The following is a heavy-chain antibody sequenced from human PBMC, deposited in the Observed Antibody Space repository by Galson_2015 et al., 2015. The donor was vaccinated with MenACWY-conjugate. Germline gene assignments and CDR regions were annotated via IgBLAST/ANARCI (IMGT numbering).Heavy chain of an antibody. CDR3: ERAPPRALRSGHALAM. CDR2: MFPADSDT. Sequence: QSGAEVKKPGESLRISCQGSGYSFSSYWIGWVRQKPGKGLEWMGIMFPADSDTRYSPSFQGQVTISADKSINTAYLQWRSLKASDTGMYYCERAPPRALRSGHALAMWGKGTTVTVSS. J-gene: IGHJ6*04. D-gene: IGHD2-2*01. V-gene: IGHV5-51*01. CDR1: GYSFSSYW.